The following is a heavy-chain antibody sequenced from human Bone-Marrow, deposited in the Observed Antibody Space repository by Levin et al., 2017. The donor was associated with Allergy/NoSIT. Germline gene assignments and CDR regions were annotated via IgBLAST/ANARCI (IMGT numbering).Heavy chain of an antibody. Sequence: GGSLRLSCAASGFTFSDYYMSWIRQAPGKGLEWVSYISSSGSTIYYADSVKGRFTISRDNAKNSLYLQMNSLRAEDTAVYYCARVDSRGDSTLYYYYGMDVWGQGTTVTVSS. V-gene: IGHV3-11*01. CDR1: GFTFSDYY. CDR2: ISSSGSTI. CDR3: ARVDSRGDSTLYYYYGMDV. J-gene: IGHJ6*02. D-gene: IGHD4-17*01.